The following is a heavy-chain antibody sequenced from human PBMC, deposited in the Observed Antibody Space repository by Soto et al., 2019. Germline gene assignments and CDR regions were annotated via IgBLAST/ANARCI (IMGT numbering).Heavy chain of an antibody. J-gene: IGHJ5*02. V-gene: IGHV4-59*01. Sequence: SETLSLTCTVSGGSISSYYWSWIRQPPGKGLEWIGYIYYSGSTDYNPSLKSRVTISVDTSKNQFSLKLSSVTAADTAVYYCARGRMDIGRWFDPWGQGTLLTVSS. CDR2: IYYSGST. D-gene: IGHD2-2*03. CDR1: GGSISSYY. CDR3: ARGRMDIGRWFDP.